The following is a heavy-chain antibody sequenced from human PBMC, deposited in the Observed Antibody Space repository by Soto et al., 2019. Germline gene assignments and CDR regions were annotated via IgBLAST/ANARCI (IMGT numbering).Heavy chain of an antibody. CDR3: AKDRGSGSYAANYYYYGMDV. V-gene: IGHV3-21*04. CDR2: ISSSSSYI. CDR1: GFTFSSYS. J-gene: IGHJ6*02. Sequence: GGSLRLSCAASGFTFSSYSMNWVRQAPGKGLEWVSSISSSSSYIYYADSVKGRFTISRDNAKTSLYLQMNSLRVEDTALYYCAKDRGSGSYAANYYYYGMDVWGQGTTVTVSS. D-gene: IGHD3-10*01.